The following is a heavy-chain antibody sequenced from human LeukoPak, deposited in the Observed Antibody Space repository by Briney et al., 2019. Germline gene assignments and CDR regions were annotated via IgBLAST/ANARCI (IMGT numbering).Heavy chain of an antibody. J-gene: IGHJ5*02. D-gene: IGHD3-16*02. CDR1: GFTFSSYT. CDR3: ARGVQYIWGSYHHWFDP. V-gene: IGHV3-30-3*01. CDR2: FSYDRIFGNFK. Sequence: PGGSLRLSCAASGFTFSSYTMHWVRQAPGKGLEWVALFSYDRIFGNFKYYADSLKGRFTISRDNSKNSLYLQMNSLRAEDTAVYYCARGVQYIWGSYHHWFDPWGQGTLVTVSS.